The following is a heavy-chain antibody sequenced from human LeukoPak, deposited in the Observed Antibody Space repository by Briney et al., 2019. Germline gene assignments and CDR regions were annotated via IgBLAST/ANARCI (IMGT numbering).Heavy chain of an antibody. CDR3: ARDGSLDY. D-gene: IGHD3-10*01. Sequence: ASVKVSCKASGYTFTGCYMHWVRQAPGQGLEWMGWINPDSGDTNSAQKFQGRVTMTRDTSISTAYMELSRLRPDDTAVYYCARDGSLDYWGQGTLVTVSS. CDR2: INPDSGDT. CDR1: GYTFTGCY. J-gene: IGHJ4*02. V-gene: IGHV1-2*02.